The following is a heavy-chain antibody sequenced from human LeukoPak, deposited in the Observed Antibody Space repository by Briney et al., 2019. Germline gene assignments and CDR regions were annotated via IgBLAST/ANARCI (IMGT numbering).Heavy chain of an antibody. CDR1: GGSFSGYY. V-gene: IGHV4-34*01. J-gene: IGHJ4*02. D-gene: IGHD3-22*01. Sequence: SETLSLTCAVYGGSFSGYYWSWIRQPPGKGLEWIGEINHSGSTNYNPSLKSRVTISVDTSKNQFSLKLSSVAAADTAVYYCATLLSYYDSSGYYLDWGQGTLVTVSS. CDR3: ATLLSYYDSSGYYLD. CDR2: INHSGST.